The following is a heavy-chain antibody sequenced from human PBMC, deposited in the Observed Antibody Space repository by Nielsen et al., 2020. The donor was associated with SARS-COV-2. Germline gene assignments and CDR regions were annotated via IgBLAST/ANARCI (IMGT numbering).Heavy chain of an antibody. CDR1: DYTFFSYG. J-gene: IGHJ3*02. CDR2: ISPYNGNT. D-gene: IGHD3-22*01. Sequence: ASVKVSCKALDYTFFSYGVSWVRQAPGQGPEWMGWISPYNGNTNYAQKFQGRVTMTTDTSTSTAYMELRSLRSDDTAVYYCARAQNYYDSSGYLRNDAFDIWGQGTMVTVST. V-gene: IGHV1-18*01. CDR3: ARAQNYYDSSGYLRNDAFDI.